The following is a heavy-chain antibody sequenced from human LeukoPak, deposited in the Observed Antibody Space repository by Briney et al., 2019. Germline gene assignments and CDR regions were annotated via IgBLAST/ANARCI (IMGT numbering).Heavy chain of an antibody. J-gene: IGHJ5*01. CDR2: IYYGQTI. V-gene: IGHV4-39*01. D-gene: IGHD4/OR15-4a*01. CDR3: VRRDGRGGATMGAFDS. CDR1: GGSVSSHH. Sequence: PSETLSPTCTVSGGSVSSHHWGWIRQSPGKGLEWIGSIYYGQTIYYNPSLNSRVTISVVTSKDQFTLQLNSVTAADTAVYYCVRRDGRGGATMGAFDSWGQGSLVTVSS.